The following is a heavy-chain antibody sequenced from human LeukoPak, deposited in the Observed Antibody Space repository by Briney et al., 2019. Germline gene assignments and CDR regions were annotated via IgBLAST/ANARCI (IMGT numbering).Heavy chain of an antibody. V-gene: IGHV5-10-1*01. CDR3: ARHEIGSYQEDY. CDR1: GYSFTSYW. CDR2: IDPSDSYT. Sequence: GESLQISCKGSGYSFTSYWISWVRQMPGKGLEWMGRIDPSDSYTNYSPSFQGHVTISADKSISTAYLQWSSLKASDTAMYYCARHEIGSYQEDYWGQGTLVTVSS. D-gene: IGHD1-26*01. J-gene: IGHJ4*02.